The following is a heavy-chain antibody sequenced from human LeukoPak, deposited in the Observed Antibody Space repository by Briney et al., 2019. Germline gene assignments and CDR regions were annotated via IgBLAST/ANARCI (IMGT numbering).Heavy chain of an antibody. CDR1: GYTFTSYG. D-gene: IGHD3-22*01. Sequence: GASVKVSCKASGYTFTSYGISWVRQAPGQGLEWMGWISAYNGNTNYAQKLQGRVTMTRNTSISTAYMELSSLRSEDTAVYYCAREGNYYDSRELDYWGQGTLVTVSS. CDR2: ISAYNGNT. J-gene: IGHJ4*02. CDR3: AREGNYYDSRELDY. V-gene: IGHV1-18*01.